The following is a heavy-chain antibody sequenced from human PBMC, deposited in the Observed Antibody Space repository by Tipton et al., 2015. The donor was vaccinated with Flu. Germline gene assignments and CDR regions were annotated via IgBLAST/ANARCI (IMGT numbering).Heavy chain of an antibody. Sequence: QLVQSGAEAKKPGESLKISCKGSGYSFSSNWIAWVRQMPGKGLEWRGVIYPSDSDTRYSPSFQGQVTISADKSISTAFLQWSSLKASDSGMYYCAKRGGKNHWDPLDCWGQGTLVTVPS. D-gene: IGHD3-10*01. J-gene: IGHJ4*02. CDR1: GYSFSSNW. CDR3: AKRGGKNHWDPLDC. V-gene: IGHV5-51*03. CDR2: IYPSDSDT.